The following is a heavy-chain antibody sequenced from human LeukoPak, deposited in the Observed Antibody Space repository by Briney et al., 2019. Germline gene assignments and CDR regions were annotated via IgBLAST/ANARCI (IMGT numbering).Heavy chain of an antibody. V-gene: IGHV3-23*01. D-gene: IGHD1-26*01. CDR1: GFTFSSYS. Sequence: PGGSLRLSCAASGFTFSSYSMNWVRQAPGKGLEWVSSISGSGGSTYYADSVKGRFTISRDNSKNTLYLQMNSLRAEDTAVYYCAKDLISGSYYGFDYWGQGTLGTVSS. J-gene: IGHJ4*02. CDR3: AKDLISGSYYGFDY. CDR2: ISGSGGST.